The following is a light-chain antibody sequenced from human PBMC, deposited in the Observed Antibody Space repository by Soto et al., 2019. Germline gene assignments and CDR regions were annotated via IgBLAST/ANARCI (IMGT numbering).Light chain of an antibody. J-gene: IGKJ1*01. CDR3: QQSYNTPRT. CDR1: QSISSF. CDR2: AAS. V-gene: IGKV1-39*01. Sequence: DKQMTQSPSSLAASVGDRGTITGLASQSISSFINWYQQSAGKAPELLIYAASSLQSGVPSRFSDSGSGTDFTLTISSLQPEDFATYYCQQSYNTPRTFGQGTKVDIK.